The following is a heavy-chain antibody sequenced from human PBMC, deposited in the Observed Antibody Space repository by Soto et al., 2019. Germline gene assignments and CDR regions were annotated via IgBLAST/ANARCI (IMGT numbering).Heavy chain of an antibody. V-gene: IGHV3-23*01. D-gene: IGHD6-6*01. CDR3: AKEGTLDSSSSPPEDYYYGMDV. Sequence: GGSLRLSCSASGLTFNSYAMSWVRQAPGKGLEWVLAISGSGGSTYYADSVKGRFTISRDNSKNTLYLQMNSLRAEDTAVYYCAKEGTLDSSSSPPEDYYYGMDVWVQGTTVTVSS. CDR1: GLTFNSYA. J-gene: IGHJ6*02. CDR2: ISGSGGST.